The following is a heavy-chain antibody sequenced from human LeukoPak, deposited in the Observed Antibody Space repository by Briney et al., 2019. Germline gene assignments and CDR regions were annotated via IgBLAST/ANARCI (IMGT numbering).Heavy chain of an antibody. Sequence: GGSLRLSCAASGFTFSSYAMSWVRQAPGKGLECISGFSGSGGSTYYADSVKGRFTISRDNSKNTLYLQMNSLRAEDTAVYYCGKLSGYDILTGYLGYIGYWGQGTLVTVSS. CDR2: FSGSGGST. J-gene: IGHJ4*02. CDR1: GFTFSSYA. V-gene: IGHV3-23*01. D-gene: IGHD3-9*01. CDR3: GKLSGYDILTGYLGYIGY.